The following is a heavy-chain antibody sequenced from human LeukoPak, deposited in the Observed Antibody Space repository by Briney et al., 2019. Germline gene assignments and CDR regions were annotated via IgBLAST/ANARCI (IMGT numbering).Heavy chain of an antibody. CDR3: ARGGYTYGLYY. D-gene: IGHD5-18*01. CDR2: IYTSGST. J-gene: IGHJ4*02. Sequence: SETLSLTCTVSGASIISYTRSWIRQPAGRGLEYIGRIYTSGSTNYSPSLKSRVTISVDKSKNQFSLKLNSVTAADTAIYYCARGGYTYGLYYRGQGTLVTVSS. CDR1: GASIISYT. V-gene: IGHV4-4*07.